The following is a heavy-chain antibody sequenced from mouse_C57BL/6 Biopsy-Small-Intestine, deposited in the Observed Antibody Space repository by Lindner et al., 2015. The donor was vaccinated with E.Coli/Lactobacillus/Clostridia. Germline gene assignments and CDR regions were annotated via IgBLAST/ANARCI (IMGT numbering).Heavy chain of an antibody. Sequence: SVKVSCKASGYTFTGYYMHWVRQAPGQGLEWMGWINPNSGGTNYAQKFQGRVTMTRDTSISTAYMELSRLRSDDTAVYYCARDRYSSSWYEYWGQGTLVTVSS. CDR3: ARDRYSSSWYEY. D-gene: IGHD2-14*01. J-gene: IGHJ4*01. CDR1: GYTFTGYY. CDR2: INPNSGGT. V-gene: IGHV1-53*01.